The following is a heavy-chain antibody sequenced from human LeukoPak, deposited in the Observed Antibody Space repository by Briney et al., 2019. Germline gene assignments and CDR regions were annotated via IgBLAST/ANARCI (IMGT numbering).Heavy chain of an antibody. J-gene: IGHJ6*01. D-gene: IGHD2-15*01. Sequence: PGGSLRLSCAASGFTFSSYWMSWVRQAPGKGLEWVANIKQDGSEKYYVDSVKGRFTISRDNAKNSLYLQMNSLRVEDTAVYFFARLPRYCCGCSWYFYYYYGMDGWGQGTTVTVSS. CDR1: GFTFSSYW. V-gene: IGHV3-7*01. CDR3: ARLPRYCCGCSWYFYYYYGMDG. CDR2: IKQDGSEK.